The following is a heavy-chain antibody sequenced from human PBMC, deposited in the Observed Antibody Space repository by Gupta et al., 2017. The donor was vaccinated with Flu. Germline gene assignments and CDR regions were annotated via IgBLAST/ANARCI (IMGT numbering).Heavy chain of an antibody. CDR3: ARDLRGTITMSGS. V-gene: IGHV3-21*01. D-gene: IGHD3-22*01. CDR2: ISSSSSYI. CDR1: GFTFSSYS. J-gene: IGHJ5*02. Sequence: EVQLVESGGGLVKPGGSLRLSCAASGFTFSSYSMNWVRQAPGKGLEWVSSISSSSSYIYYADSVKGRFTISRDNAKNSLYLQMNSLRAEDTAVYYCARDLRGTITMSGSWGQGTLVTVSS.